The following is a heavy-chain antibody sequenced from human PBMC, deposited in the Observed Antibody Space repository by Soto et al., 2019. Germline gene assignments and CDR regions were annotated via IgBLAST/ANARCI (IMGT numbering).Heavy chain of an antibody. D-gene: IGHD6-13*01. Sequence: EVQLVESGGGVVRPGGSLRLSCAASGFTFDDYGMSWVRQAPGKGLEWVSGINWNGGSTGYAGSVKGRFTISRDNAKNSLYLQMNSLRAEDTALYHCARALNGGPAAGTQYYFDYWGQGTLVTVSS. CDR1: GFTFDDYG. V-gene: IGHV3-20*01. CDR2: INWNGGST. J-gene: IGHJ4*02. CDR3: ARALNGGPAAGTQYYFDY.